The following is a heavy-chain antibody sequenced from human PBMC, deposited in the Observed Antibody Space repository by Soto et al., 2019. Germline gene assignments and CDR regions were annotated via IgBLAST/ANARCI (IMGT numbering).Heavy chain of an antibody. CDR2: MSSDGFDK. Sequence: QVQLVQSGGGVVQPGRSLRLSCAAFGFSFSRYGMHWVRQTPGKGLEWVAVMSSDGFDKDYADSVKGRFTISRDNSKNTLYLQMNSLRPEDTAVYYCARRPGGFNWFDPWGQGTQVIVSS. J-gene: IGHJ5*02. V-gene: IGHV3-30*03. CDR1: GFSFSRYG. D-gene: IGHD3-16*01. CDR3: ARRPGGFNWFDP.